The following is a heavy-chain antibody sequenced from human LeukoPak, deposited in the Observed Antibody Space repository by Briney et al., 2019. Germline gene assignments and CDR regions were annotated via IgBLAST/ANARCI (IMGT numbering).Heavy chain of an antibody. J-gene: IGHJ6*03. CDR1: GYTFTGYY. CDR2: IDPNSGGT. D-gene: IGHD1-26*01. CDR3: ARGGGSYTGYYCYMDV. Sequence: ASVKVSCKASGYTFTGYYMHWVRQAPGQGLEWMGWIDPNSGGTNYAQKFQGRVTMTRDTSISTAYMELSRLRSDDTAVYYCARGGGSYTGYYCYMDVWGKGTTVTVSS. V-gene: IGHV1-2*02.